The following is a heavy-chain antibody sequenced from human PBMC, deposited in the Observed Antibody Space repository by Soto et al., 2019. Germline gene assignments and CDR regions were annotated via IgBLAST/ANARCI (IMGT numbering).Heavy chain of an antibody. CDR2: IRGSGGST. Sequence: EVQLLESGGGLVQPGGSLSLSWAASGFTFSSYAMSWVRQAPGKGLEWVSSIRGSGGSTNYADSVKGRFTISRDNSKNTLYLRMNSLRVEDTAVYYCAKAYSMTIFGVVIETPGDGFDIWGQGTMVTVSS. J-gene: IGHJ3*02. D-gene: IGHD3-3*01. V-gene: IGHV3-23*01. CDR1: GFTFSSYA. CDR3: AKAYSMTIFGVVIETPGDGFDI.